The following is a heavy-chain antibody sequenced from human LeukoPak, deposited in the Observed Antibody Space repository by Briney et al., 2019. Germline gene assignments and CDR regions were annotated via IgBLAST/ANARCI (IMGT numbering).Heavy chain of an antibody. CDR3: AREGNGDYGSDFDY. CDR2: IYYSGST. CDR1: GGSISSSSYY. Sequence: SETLSLTCTVSGGSISSSSYYWGWIRQPPGKGLEWIGSIYYSGSTYYNPSLKSRVTISVDTSKNQFSLKLSSVTAADTAVYYCAREGNGDYGSDFDYWGQGTLVTVSS. D-gene: IGHD4-17*01. V-gene: IGHV4-39*07. J-gene: IGHJ4*02.